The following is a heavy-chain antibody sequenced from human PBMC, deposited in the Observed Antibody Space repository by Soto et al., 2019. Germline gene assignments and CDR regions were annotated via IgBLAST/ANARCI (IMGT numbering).Heavy chain of an antibody. CDR2: TYYRSKWYN. Sequence: SQTLSLTCAISGDSVSSNSAAWNWIRQSPSRGLEWLGRTYYRSKWYNDYAVSVKSRITINPDTSKNQFSLQLNSVTPEDTAVYYCARDRSGLFLWSGETPYYYGMDVWGQGTTVTVSS. J-gene: IGHJ6*02. V-gene: IGHV6-1*01. CDR1: GDSVSSNSAA. D-gene: IGHD3-10*01. CDR3: ARDRSGLFLWSGETPYYYGMDV.